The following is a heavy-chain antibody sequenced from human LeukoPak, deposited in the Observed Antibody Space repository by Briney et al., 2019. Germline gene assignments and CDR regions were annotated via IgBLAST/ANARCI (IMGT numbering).Heavy chain of an antibody. J-gene: IGHJ4*02. CDR1: GGSFSGYY. CDR2: INHSGST. CDR3: ARGRSILGVVIDY. D-gene: IGHD3-3*01. Sequence: SETLSLTCAVYGGSFSGYYWSWIRQPPGKGLEWIGEINHSGSTNYNPSLKSRVTISVDTSKNQFSLKLSSVTAADTAVYYCARGRSILGVVIDYWGQETLVTVSS. V-gene: IGHV4-34*01.